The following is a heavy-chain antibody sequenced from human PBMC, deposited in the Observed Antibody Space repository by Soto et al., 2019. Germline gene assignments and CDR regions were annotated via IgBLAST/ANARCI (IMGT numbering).Heavy chain of an antibody. V-gene: IGHV1-8*01. CDR3: ARGKGSRGSRPDP. J-gene: IGHJ5*02. Sequence: QVELVQSGAEVKKPGASVKVSCKASGYTFASYDIMWVRQATGQGLEWMGWMNPNSGNTGYAQNFEGRLTMTRATSISTAYMELSSLRSEDTAVYYCARGKGSRGSRPDPWGQGTLVTVSS. D-gene: IGHD2-15*01. CDR1: GYTFASYD. CDR2: MNPNSGNT.